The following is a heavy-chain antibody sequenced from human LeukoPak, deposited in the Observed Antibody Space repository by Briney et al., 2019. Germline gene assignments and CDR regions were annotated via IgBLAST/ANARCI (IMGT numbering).Heavy chain of an antibody. D-gene: IGHD3-22*01. V-gene: IGHV3-48*03. CDR1: GFTFSSYE. CDR3: AREYYYDSSGYTPRGNVDY. J-gene: IGHJ4*02. CDR2: ISGSGVTM. Sequence: GGSLRLSCAASGFTFSSYEMNWVRQAPGRGLEWVSYISGSGVTMYYADSVKGRFTISRDNSKNTLYLQMNSLRAEDTAVYYCAREYYYDSSGYTPRGNVDYWGQGTLVTVSS.